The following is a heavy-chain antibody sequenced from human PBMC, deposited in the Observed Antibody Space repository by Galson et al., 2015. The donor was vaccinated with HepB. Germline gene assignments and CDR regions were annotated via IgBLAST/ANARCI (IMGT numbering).Heavy chain of an antibody. CDR1: GFTFSDYY. D-gene: IGHD3-22*01. Sequence: SLRLSCAASGFTFSDYYMSWIRQAPGKGLEWVSYISSSSSYTNYADSVKGRFTISRDNAKNSLYLQMNSLRAEDTAVYYCARDARTYYYDSSGYYLDYWGQGTLVTVSS. J-gene: IGHJ4*02. CDR2: ISSSSSYT. V-gene: IGHV3-11*06. CDR3: ARDARTYYYDSSGYYLDY.